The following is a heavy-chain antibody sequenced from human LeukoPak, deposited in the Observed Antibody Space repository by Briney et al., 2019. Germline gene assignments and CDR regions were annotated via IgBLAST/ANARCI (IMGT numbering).Heavy chain of an antibody. CDR1: GYTFTSYG. CDR2: ISAHNGNT. V-gene: IGHV1-18*01. J-gene: IGHJ4*02. D-gene: IGHD4-17*01. Sequence: ASVKVSCKASGYTFTSYGITWVRQAPGQGLEWMGWISAHNGNTNYAQKLQGRVTMTTDTSTSTVYMELRSLRSDDTAVYYCARGGMTTASTPWWYWGQGTLVTVSS. CDR3: ARGGMTTASTPWWY.